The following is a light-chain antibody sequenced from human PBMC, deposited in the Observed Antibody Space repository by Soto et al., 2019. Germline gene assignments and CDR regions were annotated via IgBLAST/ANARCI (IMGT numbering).Light chain of an antibody. Sequence: DILMTQSPSSLSASVGDRVTITCRASQTISIFLNWYQQKPGKAPELLIYAASRLQSGVPSRFSGSGSGTDFTLTISSLPPEDFATYYCHQTDSIPETFGQGTKVEIK. V-gene: IGKV1-39*01. CDR2: AAS. J-gene: IGKJ1*01. CDR3: HQTDSIPET. CDR1: QTISIF.